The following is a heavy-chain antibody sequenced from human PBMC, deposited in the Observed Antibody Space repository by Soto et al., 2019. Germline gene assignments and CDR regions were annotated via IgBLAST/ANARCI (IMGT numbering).Heavy chain of an antibody. J-gene: IGHJ2*01. CDR3: TRHALQYCGGDCYLLPYFDL. CDR2: IRSKANNYAT. V-gene: IGHV3-73*01. Sequence: GVLRLSCAASGFPFSGSAMHWVRQASGKGLEWVGRIRSKANNYATAYAASVKGRFTISRDDSKNTAYLQMNSLKTEDTAVYYCTRHALQYCGGDCYLLPYFDLWGRGTLVTVSS. CDR1: GFPFSGSA. D-gene: IGHD2-21*02.